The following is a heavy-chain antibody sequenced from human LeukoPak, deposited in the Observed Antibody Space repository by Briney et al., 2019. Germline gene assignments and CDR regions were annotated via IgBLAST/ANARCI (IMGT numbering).Heavy chain of an antibody. CDR2: ISYDRSNK. V-gene: IGHV3-30-3*01. D-gene: IGHD3-10*01. CDR1: GFTFSSYA. CDR3: ARDKVRRVISRQPLYYYYGMDV. Sequence: GRSLRLSCAASGFTFSSYAMHWVRQAPGKGLEWVAVISYDRSNKYYADSVKGRFTISRDNSKNTLYLQMNSLRAEDTAVYYCARDKVRRVISRQPLYYYYGMDVWGQGTTVSVSS. J-gene: IGHJ6*02.